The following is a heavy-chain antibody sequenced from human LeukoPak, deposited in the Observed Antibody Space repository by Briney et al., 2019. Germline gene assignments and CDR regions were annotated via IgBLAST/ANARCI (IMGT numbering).Heavy chain of an antibody. CDR3: ARDRSKKDIVVVPAAL. J-gene: IGHJ4*02. CDR2: ISGSGGST. Sequence: GGSLRLSCAASGFTFSSYAMGWVRRAPGKGLEWVSAISGSGGSTYYADSVKGRFTISRDNAKNSLYLQMNSLRAEDTAVYYCARDRSKKDIVVVPAALWGQGTLVTVSS. D-gene: IGHD2-2*01. CDR1: GFTFSSYA. V-gene: IGHV3-23*01.